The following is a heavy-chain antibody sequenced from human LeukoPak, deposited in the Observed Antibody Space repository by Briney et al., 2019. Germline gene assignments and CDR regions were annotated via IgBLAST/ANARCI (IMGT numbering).Heavy chain of an antibody. V-gene: IGHV4-39*07. Sequence: SETLSLTCTVSGGSISSNDYYWGWIRQPPGKGLEWIGSIYYSGSTYYNPSLKSRVTISIDISKNQFSLKLSSVTAADTAVYYCARDDRYCSGGSCYSGFGFDIWGQGTMVTVSS. J-gene: IGHJ3*02. D-gene: IGHD2-15*01. CDR2: IYYSGST. CDR1: GGSISSNDYY. CDR3: ARDDRYCSGGSCYSGFGFDI.